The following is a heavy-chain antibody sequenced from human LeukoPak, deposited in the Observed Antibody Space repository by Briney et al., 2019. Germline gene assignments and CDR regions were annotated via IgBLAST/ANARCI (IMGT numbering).Heavy chain of an antibody. CDR3: ARKNGLDY. CDR1: GFTFSSYS. Sequence: GGSLRLSCAASGFTFSSYSMNWVRQAPGKGLEWISYISASGSVTHYADSVEGRFTISRDNAKNSLYLQMNSLRAEDTAVYYCARKNGLDYWGQGTLVTVSS. J-gene: IGHJ4*02. V-gene: IGHV3-48*04. CDR2: ISASGSVT.